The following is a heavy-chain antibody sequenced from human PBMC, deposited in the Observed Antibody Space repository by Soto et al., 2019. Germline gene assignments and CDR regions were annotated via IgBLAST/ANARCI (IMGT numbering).Heavy chain of an antibody. Sequence: GGSLRLSCSASRFTFRSYIMNWVRQAPGKGLEWVSSISSSSSYIYYADSVKGRFTISRDNAKNSLYLQMNSLRAEDTAVYYCARDKQWLVRGYYYGMDVWGQGTTVTVSS. CDR1: RFTFRSYI. CDR2: ISSSSSYI. D-gene: IGHD6-19*01. CDR3: ARDKQWLVRGYYYGMDV. J-gene: IGHJ6*02. V-gene: IGHV3-21*01.